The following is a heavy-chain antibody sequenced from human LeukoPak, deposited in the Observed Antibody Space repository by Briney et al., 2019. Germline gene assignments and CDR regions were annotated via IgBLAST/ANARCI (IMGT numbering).Heavy chain of an antibody. CDR2: IYTSGST. CDR3: ARGTDCSSTSCYNYYYYYMDV. CDR1: GGSISSYY. J-gene: IGHJ6*03. D-gene: IGHD2-2*02. Sequence: SETLSLTCTVSGGSISSYYWSWLRQPPGQGLEGIGYIYTSGSTNYNPSLKSRITISVDTSKNQFSLKLSSVTAADTAVYYCARGTDCSSTSCYNYYYYYMDVWGKGTTVTVSS. V-gene: IGHV4-4*09.